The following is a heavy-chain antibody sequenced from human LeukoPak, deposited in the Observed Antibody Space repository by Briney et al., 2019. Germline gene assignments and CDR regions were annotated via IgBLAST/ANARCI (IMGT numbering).Heavy chain of an antibody. CDR1: GGSISSYY. D-gene: IGHD4-17*01. CDR2: IDYSGST. V-gene: IGHV4-59*01. J-gene: IGHJ4*02. CDR3: ARYGDYVFDY. Sequence: SETLSLTCTVSGGSISSYYWSWIRQPPGKGLEWIGYIDYSGSTTYNPSLKSRVTISVDTSKNQFSLKLSSVTAADTAMYYCARYGDYVFDYWGQGTLVTVSS.